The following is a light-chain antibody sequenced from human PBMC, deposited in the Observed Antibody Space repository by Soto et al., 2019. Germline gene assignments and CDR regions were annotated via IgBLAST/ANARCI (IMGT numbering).Light chain of an antibody. CDR3: GAWESSLNPYV. V-gene: IGLV1-51*01. CDR1: SFNIGNNY. Sequence: QSVLTQPPSVSAAPGQKVIISCSGSSFNIGNNYVSWYQQLPGTAPKLLIYDNNKRPSGIPDRFSGSKSGTSATLAITGLQTAGEADYYCGAWESSLNPYVFGTGTKVTVL. CDR2: DNN. J-gene: IGLJ1*01.